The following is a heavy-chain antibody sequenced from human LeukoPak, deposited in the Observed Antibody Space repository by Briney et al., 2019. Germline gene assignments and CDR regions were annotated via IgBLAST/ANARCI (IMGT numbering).Heavy chain of an antibody. J-gene: IGHJ4*02. CDR1: GYTFTSYG. CDR2: ISAYNGNT. CDR3: ARNGRVRRVVKDLFEY. V-gene: IGHV1-18*01. D-gene: IGHD3-10*01. Sequence: ASVKVSCKASGYTFTSYGISWVRQAPGQGLEWMGWISAYNGNTNYAQKLQGRVTMTKDTSTGTAYMDLRNLRTDDTAMYYCARNGRVRRVVKDLFEYWGQGTLVAVPS.